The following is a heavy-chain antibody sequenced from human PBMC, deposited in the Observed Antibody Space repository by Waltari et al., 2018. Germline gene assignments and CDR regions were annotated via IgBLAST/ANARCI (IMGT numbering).Heavy chain of an antibody. V-gene: IGHV3-74*02. CDR1: GFTFGYHV. Sequence: EVQLLESGGGLVQPGGSLRLSCAASGFTFGYHVMTWVRQAPGKGLVWVSRILNGHEGNNPSYADSVRGRFTVSRDNAKNTRYLQMNSLRVEDTAMYYCATGVSDSRFYLDSWGQGTLVTVPS. J-gene: IGHJ4*02. CDR3: ATGVSDSRFYLDS. CDR2: ILNGHEGNNP. D-gene: IGHD5-12*01.